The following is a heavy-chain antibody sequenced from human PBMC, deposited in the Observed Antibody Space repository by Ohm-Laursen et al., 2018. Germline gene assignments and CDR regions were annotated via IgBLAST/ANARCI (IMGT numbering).Heavy chain of an antibody. D-gene: IGHD6-19*01. CDR2: ISGSGGST. CDR3: AKRAEKVAVQWYYFDY. Sequence: SLRLSCAASGFTFSSYAMSWVRQAPGKGLEWVSAISGSGGSTYYADSVKGRFTVSRDNSKNTLYLQMNSLRAEDTAVYYCAKRAEKVAVQWYYFDYWGQGTLVTASS. CDR1: GFTFSSYA. J-gene: IGHJ4*02. V-gene: IGHV3-23*01.